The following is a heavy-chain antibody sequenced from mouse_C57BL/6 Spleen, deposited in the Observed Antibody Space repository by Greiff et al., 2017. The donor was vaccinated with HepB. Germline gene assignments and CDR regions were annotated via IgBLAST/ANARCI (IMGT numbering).Heavy chain of an antibody. V-gene: IGHV5-17*01. CDR2: ISSGSSTI. Sequence: EVQLVESGGGLVKPGGSLKLSCAASGFTFSDYGMHWVRQAPEKGLEWVAYISSGSSTIYYADTVKGRFTISRDNAKNTLFLQMTSLRSEDTAMYYCARKTTVVDYYDMDYWGQGTSVTVSS. CDR1: GFTFSDYG. J-gene: IGHJ4*01. CDR3: ARKTTVVDYYDMDY. D-gene: IGHD1-1*01.